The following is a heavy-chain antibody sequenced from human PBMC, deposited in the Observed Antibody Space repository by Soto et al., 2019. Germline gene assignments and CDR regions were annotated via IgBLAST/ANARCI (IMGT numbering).Heavy chain of an antibody. CDR2: IYHRGNT. V-gene: IGHV4-30-2*01. Sequence: QLQLQESGSGLLKPSQPLSLTCTVSGVSIGSGDYSWRWIRQPPGKGLAWLGYIYHRGNTYYNPSLEIRLNTSADRSKNQFSLSLRSVTAADTAMYYGVRSKYNMVEGPKWFDPWGQGILVIVSS. CDR1: GVSIGSGDYS. CDR3: VRSKYNMVEGPKWFDP. J-gene: IGHJ5*02. D-gene: IGHD1-20*01.